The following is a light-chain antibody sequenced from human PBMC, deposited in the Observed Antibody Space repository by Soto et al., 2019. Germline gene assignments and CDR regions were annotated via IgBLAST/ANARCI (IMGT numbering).Light chain of an antibody. J-gene: IGLJ2*01. V-gene: IGLV1-44*01. CDR1: SSNIGPHT. Sequence: QSVLTQPPSASGTPGQRVSISCSGSSSNIGPHTGNWYQQVPGTAPKLLIDRNDQRPSGVPDRFSGSKSGTSASLAITGLQSEDEADYYCAAWDDRLTGVLFGGGTKLTGL. CDR2: RND. CDR3: AAWDDRLTGVL.